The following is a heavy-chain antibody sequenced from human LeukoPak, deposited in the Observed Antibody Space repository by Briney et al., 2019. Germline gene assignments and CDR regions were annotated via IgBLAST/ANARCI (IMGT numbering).Heavy chain of an antibody. V-gene: IGHV5-51*01. D-gene: IGHD3-22*01. CDR2: IYPGDSDT. CDR1: GYSFTRNW. CDR3: ARQYDSSGYPDY. Sequence: KGGESLKISCKGSGYSFTRNWIGWVRQMPGKGLEWMGIIYPGDSDTRYSPSFQGQVTISADKSISTAYLQWSSLKASDTAMYYCARQYDSSGYPDYWGQGTLVTVSS. J-gene: IGHJ4*02.